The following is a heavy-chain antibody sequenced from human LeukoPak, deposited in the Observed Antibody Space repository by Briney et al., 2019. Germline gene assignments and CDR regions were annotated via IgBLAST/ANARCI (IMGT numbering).Heavy chain of an antibody. CDR1: GGSFSGYN. CDR3: ARTFRNSGWGIDY. J-gene: IGHJ4*02. D-gene: IGHD6-19*01. CDR2: INHSGST. Sequence: SETLSLTCAVYGGSFSGYNGGWLRQPPGKGLEWIGEINHSGSTNYNPSLTSRVTILVDTSKNQFSLKLTSVTAADTAVYYCARTFRNSGWGIDYWGQGTQVTVSS. V-gene: IGHV4-34*01.